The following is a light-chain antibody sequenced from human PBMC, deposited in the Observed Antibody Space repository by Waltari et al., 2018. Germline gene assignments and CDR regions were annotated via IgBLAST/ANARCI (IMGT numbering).Light chain of an antibody. CDR3: QIYDLLPAT. J-gene: IGKJ1*01. CDR1: QSVSRF. Sequence: EIVLTQSPGTLSLSPGERGTLSCRASQSVSRFLAWYQQKPGQAPRLLIYGASPSATGMPDRFSGSGSGTDFSLTISRLEPEGFAVYYCQIYDLLPATFGQGTKVEIK. V-gene: IGKV3-20*01. CDR2: GAS.